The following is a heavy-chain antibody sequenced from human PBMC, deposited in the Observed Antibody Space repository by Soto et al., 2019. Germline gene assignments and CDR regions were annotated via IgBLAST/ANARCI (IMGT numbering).Heavy chain of an antibody. J-gene: IGHJ3*02. CDR3: ARERRGRSFDI. CDR1: GYTFTGNY. CDR2: INRNSGAT. V-gene: IGHV1-2*04. Sequence: ASVKVSCKASGYTFTGNYLHWVRQAPGQRLEWMGWINRNSGATNYPQKFQGWVTMTRDTSISTVYVEMKRLRSDDTAIYYCARERRGRSFDIWGQGTMVTVSS.